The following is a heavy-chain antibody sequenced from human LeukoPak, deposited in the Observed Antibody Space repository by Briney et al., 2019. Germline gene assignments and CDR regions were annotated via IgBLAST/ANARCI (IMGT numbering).Heavy chain of an antibody. V-gene: IGHV3-15*01. CDR3: TTDRGYYDSSGYYWDDAFDI. CDR1: GFTFSNAW. Sequence: GGSLRLSCAASGFTFSNAWMSWVRQAPGKGLEWVGRIKSKTDGSTTDYAAPVKARFTISRDDSKNTLYLQMNSLKTEDTAVYYCTTDRGYYDSSGYYWDDAFDIWGQGTMVTVSS. CDR2: IKSKTDGSTT. D-gene: IGHD3-22*01. J-gene: IGHJ3*02.